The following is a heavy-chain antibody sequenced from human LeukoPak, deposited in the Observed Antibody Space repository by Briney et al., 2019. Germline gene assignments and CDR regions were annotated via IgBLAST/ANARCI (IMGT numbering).Heavy chain of an antibody. J-gene: IGHJ4*02. CDR1: GFTFSSYG. CDR2: ISYDGSNK. CDR3: AKARYDGEVMIAATDY. V-gene: IGHV3-30*18. Sequence: GGSLRLSCAASGFTFSSYGMHWVRQAPGKGLEWVAFISYDGSNKYYADSVKGQFTISRDNSKNTLYLQMNNLRADDTAVYYCAKARYDGEVMIAATDYWGQGTLVTVSS. D-gene: IGHD2-15*01.